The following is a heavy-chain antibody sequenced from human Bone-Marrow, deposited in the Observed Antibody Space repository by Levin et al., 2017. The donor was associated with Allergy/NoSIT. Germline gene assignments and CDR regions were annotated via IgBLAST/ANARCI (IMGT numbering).Heavy chain of an antibody. V-gene: IGHV1-8*01. CDR1: GYTFTSYD. Sequence: ASVKVSCKASGYTFTSYDINWVRQATGQGLEWMGWMNPNSGNTGYAQKFQGRVTMTRNTSISTAYMELSSLRSEDTAVYYCARGHCSSTSCYMSSGFGPYYYGMDVWGQGTTVTVSS. J-gene: IGHJ6*02. CDR2: MNPNSGNT. CDR3: ARGHCSSTSCYMSSGFGPYYYGMDV. D-gene: IGHD2-2*02.